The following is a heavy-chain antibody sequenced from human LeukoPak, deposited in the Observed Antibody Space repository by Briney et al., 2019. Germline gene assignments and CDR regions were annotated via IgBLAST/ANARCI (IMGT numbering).Heavy chain of an antibody. CDR3: VKDGEIRLWLKSAGEGYYFDY. CDR2: ISDSGGST. CDR1: GFPFSSYA. Sequence: TGGSLRLSCSASGFPFSSYAMHWVRQAPGKGLEYVSAISDSGGSTYYADSVKGRFTISRDNSKNTLYLQMSSLRAEDTAVYYCVKDGEIRLWLKSAGEGYYFDYWGQGTLVTVSS. D-gene: IGHD5-18*01. J-gene: IGHJ4*02. V-gene: IGHV3-64D*06.